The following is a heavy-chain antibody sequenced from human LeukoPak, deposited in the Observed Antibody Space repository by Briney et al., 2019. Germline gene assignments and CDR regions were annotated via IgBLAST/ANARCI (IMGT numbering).Heavy chain of an antibody. CDR3: AKDGAVAGTFRALDY. CDR2: ISGSGGGT. CDR1: GFTFSTYA. V-gene: IGHV3-23*01. Sequence: PGGSLRLSCAASGFTFSTYAMSWVRQAPGKGLEWVSAISGSGGGTYYADSVTGRFTISRDNSKNTLYLQMNSLRAEDTAIYYCAKDGAVAGTFRALDYWGQGTLVTVSS. D-gene: IGHD6-19*01. J-gene: IGHJ4*02.